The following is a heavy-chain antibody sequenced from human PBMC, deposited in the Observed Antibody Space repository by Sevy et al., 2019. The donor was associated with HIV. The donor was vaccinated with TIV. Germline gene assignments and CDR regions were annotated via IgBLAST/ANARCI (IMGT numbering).Heavy chain of an antibody. J-gene: IGHJ3*02. D-gene: IGHD3-10*01. CDR1: GFTFTTYT. Sequence: GSLRLSCAASGFTFTTYTMNWVRQAPGKGLEWVSSISGSSNYIYYADSVKGRFTISRDNAKNSVYLQMNSLRAEDTAVYYCARPYGSGSWEAFDIWGQGTMVTVSS. CDR2: ISGSSNYI. CDR3: ARPYGSGSWEAFDI. V-gene: IGHV3-21*01.